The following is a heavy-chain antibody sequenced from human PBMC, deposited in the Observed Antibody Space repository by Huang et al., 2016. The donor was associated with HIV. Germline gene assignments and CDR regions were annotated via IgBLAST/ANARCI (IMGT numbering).Heavy chain of an antibody. Sequence: QVQLRQWGAGLVKSSETLSLTCAVYGGSFSGYYWTWIRQSPGKGLGWIGEINHIGKTNYQPSLKSRVTISKDTAKNQFSLQLTSMSAADTGVYFCAREKAADSAWYGVYYFDYWGEGALVTVTS. D-gene: IGHD6-19*01. V-gene: IGHV4-34*01. J-gene: IGHJ4*02. CDR2: INHIGKT. CDR1: GGSFSGYY. CDR3: AREKAADSAWYGVYYFDY.